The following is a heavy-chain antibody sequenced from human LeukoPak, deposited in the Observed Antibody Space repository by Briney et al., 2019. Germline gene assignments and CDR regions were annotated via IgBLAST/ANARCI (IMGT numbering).Heavy chain of an antibody. V-gene: IGHV4-34*01. CDR1: GGSFSGYY. D-gene: IGHD2-2*01. Sequence: SETLSLTCAVYGGSFSGYYWSWTRQPPGKGLEWIGEINHSGSTNYNPSLKSRVTISVDTSKNQFSLKLSSVTAADTAVYYCARGGKYQLRYWGQGTLVTVSS. J-gene: IGHJ4*02. CDR3: ARGGKYQLRY. CDR2: INHSGST.